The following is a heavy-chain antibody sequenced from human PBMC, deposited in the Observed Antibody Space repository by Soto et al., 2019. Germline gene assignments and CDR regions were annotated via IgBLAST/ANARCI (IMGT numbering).Heavy chain of an antibody. D-gene: IGHD3-3*01. CDR3: ARDLPRFLEWLLLVY. Sequence: PXGSLRISCAASGFTFSSYAMHWVRQAPGKGLEWVAVISYDGSNKYYADSVKGRFTISRDNSKNTLYLQINSLRAEDTAVYYCARDLPRFLEWLLLVYWGQGTLVTVSS. CDR1: GFTFSSYA. J-gene: IGHJ4*02. V-gene: IGHV3-30-3*01. CDR2: ISYDGSNK.